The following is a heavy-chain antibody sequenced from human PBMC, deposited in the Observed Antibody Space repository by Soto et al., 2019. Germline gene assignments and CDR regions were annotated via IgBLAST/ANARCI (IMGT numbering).Heavy chain of an antibody. D-gene: IGHD3-22*01. Sequence: GASVKVSCKASGGTFSRYAISWVRQAPGQGLEWMGGIIPLFGKANYAQKFQGRVTITADESTSTAYMELSSLRSVDTAVYYCAKDGTLYDSSGYYYLYWGQGTLVTVPS. V-gene: IGHV1-69*13. CDR1: GGTFSRYA. J-gene: IGHJ4*02. CDR3: AKDGTLYDSSGYYYLY. CDR2: IIPLFGKA.